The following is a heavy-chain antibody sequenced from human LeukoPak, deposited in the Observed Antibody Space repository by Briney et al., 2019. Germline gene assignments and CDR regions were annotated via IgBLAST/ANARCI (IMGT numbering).Heavy chain of an antibody. CDR1: GYSISSGYY. CDR2: IYHSGST. CDR3: ARESLLGYCSSTSCYASGFDP. Sequence: SETLSLTCAVSGYSISSGYYWGWIRRPPGKGLEWIGSIYHSGSTYYNPSLKSRVTISVDTSKNQFSLKLSSVTAADTAVYCCARESLLGYCSSTSCYASGFDPWGQGTLVTVSS. J-gene: IGHJ5*02. D-gene: IGHD2-2*01. V-gene: IGHV4-38-2*01.